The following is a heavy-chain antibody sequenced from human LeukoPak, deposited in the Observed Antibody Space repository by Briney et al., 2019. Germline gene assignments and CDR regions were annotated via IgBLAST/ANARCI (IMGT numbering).Heavy chain of an antibody. J-gene: IGHJ4*02. Sequence: PGGSLRLSCAASGFTFSSYGVHWVRQAPGKGLEWVAFIHYDGSNKYYADSVKGRFTISRDNSKNTLYPQMNSLRAEDTAVYYCAKDASSGFTRYFDYWGQGTLVTVSS. CDR3: AKDASSGFTRYFDY. CDR1: GFTFSSYG. CDR2: IHYDGSNK. V-gene: IGHV3-30*02. D-gene: IGHD6-19*01.